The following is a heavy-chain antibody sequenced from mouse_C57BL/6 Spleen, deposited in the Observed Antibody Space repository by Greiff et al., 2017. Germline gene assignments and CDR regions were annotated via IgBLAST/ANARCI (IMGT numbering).Heavy chain of an antibody. V-gene: IGHV1-55*01. CDR3: ASLLTTVNYFDY. D-gene: IGHD1-1*01. Sequence: VKLQQPGAELVKPGASVKMSCKASGYTFTSYWITWVKQRPGQGLEWIGDIYPGSGSTNYNEKFKSKATLTVDTSSSTAYMQLSSLTSEDSAVXYCASLLTTVNYFDYWGQGTTLTVSS. CDR1: GYTFTSYW. CDR2: IYPGSGST. J-gene: IGHJ2*01.